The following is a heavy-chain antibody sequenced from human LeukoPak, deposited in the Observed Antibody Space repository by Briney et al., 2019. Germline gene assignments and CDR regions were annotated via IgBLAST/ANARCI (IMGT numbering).Heavy chain of an antibody. D-gene: IGHD1-26*01. Sequence: PGGSLRLSCAASGFTFSSYSMNWVRQAPGKGLEWVSSISSSSSYVYYAESVKGRFTISRDNAKNSLYLQMNSLRAEDTAVYYCARPTLFIVGGDDAFDIWSQGTMVTVSS. CDR2: ISSSSSYV. V-gene: IGHV3-21*01. CDR1: GFTFSSYS. CDR3: ARPTLFIVGGDDAFDI. J-gene: IGHJ3*02.